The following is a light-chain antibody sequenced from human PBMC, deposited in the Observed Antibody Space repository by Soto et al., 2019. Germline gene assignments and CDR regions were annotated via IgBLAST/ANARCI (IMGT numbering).Light chain of an antibody. V-gene: IGKV1-5*03. J-gene: IGKJ3*01. CDR1: QSISTW. Sequence: DIQMTQSPSTLSASVGDRVTITCRASQSISTWLAWYQQKPGTAPKLLIYRASNLESGVPSRFSGSGSGTEFTLPISSLQPDDFANYYCQQYTTYSGTFGPGTKVDI. CDR3: QQYTTYSGT. CDR2: RAS.